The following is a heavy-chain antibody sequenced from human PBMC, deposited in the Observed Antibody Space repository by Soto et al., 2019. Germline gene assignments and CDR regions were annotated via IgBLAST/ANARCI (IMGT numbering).Heavy chain of an antibody. D-gene: IGHD1-1*01. J-gene: IGHJ4*02. Sequence: QVQLVQPGAEVRKPGSSVNVSCKASGTTFSTHGIHWVRQAPGQGLEWMGGFVPMFSSSNYAQKFQGRLTIVADESTNSAYMELSSLRADDSAIYYCARSGGTYYFDHWGQGTLVTVSS. CDR3: ARSGGTYYFDH. V-gene: IGHV1-69*01. CDR2: FVPMFSSS. CDR1: GTTFSTHG.